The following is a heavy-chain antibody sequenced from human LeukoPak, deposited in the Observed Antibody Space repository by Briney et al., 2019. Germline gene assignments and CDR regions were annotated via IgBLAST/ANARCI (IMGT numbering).Heavy chain of an antibody. V-gene: IGHV1-46*01. Sequence: ASVRVSCKASGYTFTSYYMHWVRQAPGQGLEWMGIINPSGGSTSYAQKFQGRVTMTSDTSTITVYMELSSLRSEDTAVYYCARASGSSFLDYWGQGTLVTVSS. J-gene: IGHJ4*02. CDR1: GYTFTSYY. D-gene: IGHD3-10*01. CDR3: ARASGSSFLDY. CDR2: INPSGGST.